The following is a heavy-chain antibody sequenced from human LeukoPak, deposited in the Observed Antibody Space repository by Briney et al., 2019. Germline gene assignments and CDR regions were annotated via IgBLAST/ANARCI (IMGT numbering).Heavy chain of an antibody. CDR2: ISSSSSYT. CDR1: GFTFSDYY. V-gene: IGHV3-11*06. CDR3: ARSRRDNYYYYYGMDV. D-gene: IGHD5-24*01. Sequence: PGGSLRLSCAASGFTFSDYYMNWIRQAPGKGLEWVSYISSSSSYTNYADSVKGRFTTSRDNARNSLYLQMNSLRAEDTAVYYCARSRRDNYYYYYGMDVWGQGTTVTVSS. J-gene: IGHJ6*02.